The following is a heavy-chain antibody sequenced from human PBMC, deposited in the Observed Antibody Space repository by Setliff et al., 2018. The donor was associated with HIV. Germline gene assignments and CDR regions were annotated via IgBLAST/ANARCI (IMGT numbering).Heavy chain of an antibody. CDR2: IIPIFGTA. J-gene: IGHJ5*02. CDR1: GHTFTGYY. Sequence: SVKVSCKASGHTFTGYYMHWVRQAPGQGLEWMGGIIPIFGTANYAQKFQGRVTITTDESTNTAYMELSSLRSEDTAVYYCARSLGHDYGDNDSPLYNWFDPWGQGTLVTVSS. D-gene: IGHD4-17*01. V-gene: IGHV1-69*05. CDR3: ARSLGHDYGDNDSPLYNWFDP.